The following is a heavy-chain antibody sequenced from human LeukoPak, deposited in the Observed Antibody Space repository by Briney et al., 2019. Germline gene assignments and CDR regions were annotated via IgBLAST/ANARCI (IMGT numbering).Heavy chain of an antibody. CDR3: ARERVGSDYYGLDV. Sequence: GGSLRLSCAASGFTFSSYSMNWVRQAPGKGLVWVSRINTDGSSTAHAASVKGRFTISRDNAKNTLHLQMNSLRAEDTSVYYCARERVGSDYYGLDVWGQGTTVTVSS. CDR1: GFTFSSYS. J-gene: IGHJ6*02. CDR2: INTDGSST. D-gene: IGHD1-26*01. V-gene: IGHV3-74*01.